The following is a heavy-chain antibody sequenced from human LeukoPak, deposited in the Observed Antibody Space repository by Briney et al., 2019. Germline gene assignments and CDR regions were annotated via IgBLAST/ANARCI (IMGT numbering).Heavy chain of an antibody. V-gene: IGHV3-11*05. J-gene: IGHJ4*02. Sequence: GGSLRLSCAASGFTFSSYWMSWSRQAPGKGLEWVSYISSSSSHTNYADSVKGRFTISRDNAKNSLYLQMNSLRAEDTAVYYCARGGKYSSWYGYYFDYWGQGTLGSASS. D-gene: IGHD6-13*01. CDR3: ARGGKYSSWYGYYFDY. CDR2: ISSSSSHT. CDR1: GFTFSSYW.